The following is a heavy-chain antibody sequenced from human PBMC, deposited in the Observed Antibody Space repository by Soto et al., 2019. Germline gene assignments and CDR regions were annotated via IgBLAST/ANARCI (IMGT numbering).Heavy chain of an antibody. Sequence: ASVKVSFKASGGTFSSYAISWLRQAPGQGLEWMGGIIPIFGTANYAQKFQGRVTITADESTSTAYMELSSLRSEDTAVYYCAMDYTCSSTSCYTARVDYWGQGTLVTVSS. CDR1: GGTFSSYA. J-gene: IGHJ4*02. CDR2: IIPIFGTA. CDR3: AMDYTCSSTSCYTARVDY. D-gene: IGHD2-2*02. V-gene: IGHV1-69*13.